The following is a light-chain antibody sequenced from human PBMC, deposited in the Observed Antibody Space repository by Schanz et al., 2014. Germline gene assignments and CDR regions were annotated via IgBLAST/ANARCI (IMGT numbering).Light chain of an antibody. Sequence: IQMTQSPSSLSASVGDRVTITCRASQGISNYLAWYQQKPGKVPKLLIYDASSLESGVPPRFSGSGSGTEFTLTISSLQPDDFATYYCQQYSGYSTFGQGTKVEVK. J-gene: IGKJ1*01. V-gene: IGKV1-13*02. CDR3: QQYSGYST. CDR1: QGISNY. CDR2: DAS.